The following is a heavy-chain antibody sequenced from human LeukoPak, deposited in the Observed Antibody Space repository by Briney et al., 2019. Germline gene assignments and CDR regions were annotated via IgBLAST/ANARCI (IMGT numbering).Heavy chain of an antibody. CDR3: AKESQAEEPCDY. V-gene: IGHV3-30*18. CDR1: GLTFGSYG. CDR2: ISYDGSNK. D-gene: IGHD1-14*01. J-gene: IGHJ4*02. Sequence: GGSLSLSCAASGLTFGSYGMHWVCQAPGKGLEWVAVISYDGSNKYYADSVRGRFTISRDNSKNTLYLQMNSLRAEDTAVYSCAKESQAEEPCDYWGQGTRVSVSS.